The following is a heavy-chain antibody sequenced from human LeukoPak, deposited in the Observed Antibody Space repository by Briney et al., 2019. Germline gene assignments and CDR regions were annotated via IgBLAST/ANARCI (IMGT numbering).Heavy chain of an antibody. Sequence: ASVKVSCKASGYTFTTYAMHWVRLAPGQRLEWMGWINAGNGNTKYSLNFQGRVTITRDTSASTAYMELTSLRSEDTAVYYCAKEGGGTGYYFDYWGQGTLVTVSS. CDR1: GYTFTTYA. CDR2: INAGNGNT. CDR3: AKEGGGTGYYFDY. J-gene: IGHJ4*02. D-gene: IGHD3-16*01. V-gene: IGHV1-3*01.